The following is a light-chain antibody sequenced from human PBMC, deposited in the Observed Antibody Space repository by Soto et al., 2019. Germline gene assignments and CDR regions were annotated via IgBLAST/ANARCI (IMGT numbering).Light chain of an antibody. V-gene: IGKV1-39*01. Sequence: DVQMSQSPSSLSESVGDSGTITCRASETIIDYLNWYQQQPGEAPKLLIFSASSLHSGVPSRFRGSGSGTHFTLTISSLQPEDFATYFCQQSFSAPRTFGQGTKLQAK. J-gene: IGKJ2*01. CDR3: QQSFSAPRT. CDR1: ETIIDY. CDR2: SAS.